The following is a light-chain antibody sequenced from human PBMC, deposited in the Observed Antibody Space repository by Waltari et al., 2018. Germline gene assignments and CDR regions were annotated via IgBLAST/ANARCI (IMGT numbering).Light chain of an antibody. J-gene: IGKJ1*01. V-gene: IGKV3-20*01. Sequence: EIVLTQSPGTLSLSPGERATLSCRASQSVSSSYLAWYQQKPGQAPRLLIYGASSRGTGIPDSFSGSGSGTDFTLTISRLEPEDFAVYYCQQYGSSPRTFGQGTKVEIK. CDR1: QSVSSSY. CDR3: QQYGSSPRT. CDR2: GAS.